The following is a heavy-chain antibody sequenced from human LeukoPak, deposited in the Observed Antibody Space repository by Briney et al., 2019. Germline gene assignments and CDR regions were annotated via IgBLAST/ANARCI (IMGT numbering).Heavy chain of an antibody. D-gene: IGHD2-15*01. V-gene: IGHV4-59*01. CDR1: GGSISSYY. J-gene: IGHJ6*02. CDR2: IYYSGST. CDR3: ARLGCSGGSCYLPYYYYYGMDV. Sequence: SETLSLTCTVSGGSISSYYWCWIRQPPGKGLEWIGYIYYSGSTNYNPSLKSRVTISVDTSKNQFSLKLSSVTGADTAVYYCARLGCSGGSCYLPYYYYYGMDVWGQGTTVTVSS.